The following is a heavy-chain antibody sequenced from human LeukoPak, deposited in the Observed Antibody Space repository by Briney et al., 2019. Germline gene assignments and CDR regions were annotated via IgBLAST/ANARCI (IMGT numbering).Heavy chain of an antibody. D-gene: IGHD3-10*01. V-gene: IGHV3-74*01. J-gene: IGHJ4*02. Sequence: PGGSLRLSCEASTFTFSTYWMHWVRQAPGKGLVWVSYINGDGSTTNYADSVKGRLTISRDNAKNTLYLQVNSLRAEDTAVYYCATGSGSYYDSWGLGTLVTVSS. CDR2: INGDGSTT. CDR3: ATGSGSYYDS. CDR1: TFTFSTYW.